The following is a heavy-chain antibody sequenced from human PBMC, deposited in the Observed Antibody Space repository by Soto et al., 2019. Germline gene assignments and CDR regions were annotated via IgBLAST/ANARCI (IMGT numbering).Heavy chain of an antibody. CDR3: TLALVGATRFDY. J-gene: IGHJ4*02. V-gene: IGHV1-3*01. Sequence: ASVKVSWKASGYTFTSYAMHWVRQAPGQRLEWMGWINAGNGNTKYSQKFQGRVTITRDTSASTAYMELSSLRSEDTAVYYCTLALVGATRFDYWGQGTLVTVSS. CDR1: GYTFTSYA. D-gene: IGHD1-26*01. CDR2: INAGNGNT.